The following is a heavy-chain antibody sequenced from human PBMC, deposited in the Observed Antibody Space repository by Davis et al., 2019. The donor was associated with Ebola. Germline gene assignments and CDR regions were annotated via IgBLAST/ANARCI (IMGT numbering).Heavy chain of an antibody. D-gene: IGHD5-24*01. CDR3: ARVAEMATMGKSPRWYFDL. CDR2: IFYSGST. CDR1: GGPVRGSSHY. J-gene: IGHJ2*01. V-gene: IGHV4-61*01. Sequence: PSETLSLTCTVPGGPVRGSSHYWSWIRQPPGKRLEWIGYIFYSGSTNYNPSLKSRVTISVDTSKNQFSLKLSSVTAADTAVYYCARVAEMATMGKSPRWYFDLWGRGTLVTVSS.